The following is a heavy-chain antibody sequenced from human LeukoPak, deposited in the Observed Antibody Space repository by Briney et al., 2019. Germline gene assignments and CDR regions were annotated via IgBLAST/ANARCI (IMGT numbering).Heavy chain of an antibody. Sequence: PGGSLRLSCAASGFTLSDYWMNWVRQAPGKGLEWVPNINLHGSVKLHVDSVEGRFTISRDNAKNSLFRQMTSLKVEDTAVYYCAAWGLYNYWGQGTLVTVSS. D-gene: IGHD7-27*01. V-gene: IGHV3-7*01. CDR2: INLHGSVK. CDR3: AAWGLYNY. J-gene: IGHJ4*02. CDR1: GFTLSDYW.